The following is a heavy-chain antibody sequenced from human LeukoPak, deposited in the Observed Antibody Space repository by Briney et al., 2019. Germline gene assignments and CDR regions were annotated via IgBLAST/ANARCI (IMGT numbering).Heavy chain of an antibody. V-gene: IGHV1-46*01. CDR3: ATTQARGVKPKNNWFDP. D-gene: IGHD3-10*01. CDR2: IKPNGDRT. Sequence: RSSVKVSFKASGHIFIGYYMHWERQAPGQGLEWMGIIKPNGDRTTYTQKFQGRVTMTRDTSTSTVYMELSSLRSEDTAVYYCATTQARGVKPKNNWFDPWGQGTLVIVSS. J-gene: IGHJ5*02. CDR1: GHIFIGYY.